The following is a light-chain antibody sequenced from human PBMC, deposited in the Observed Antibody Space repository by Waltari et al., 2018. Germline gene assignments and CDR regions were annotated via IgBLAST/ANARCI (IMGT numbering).Light chain of an antibody. Sequence: EMVMTQVPATLSVSPGDSVTLSCRASRSIRSDLAWYEQNPGRAPRLLNYRGLSMAAGIPDRLSLSESETDFSFTVGVLQSEDLAVYYCQEYNNWHHITFGPGALREI. CDR2: RGL. CDR1: RSIRSD. J-gene: IGKJ5*01. V-gene: IGKV3-15*01. CDR3: QEYNNWHHIT.